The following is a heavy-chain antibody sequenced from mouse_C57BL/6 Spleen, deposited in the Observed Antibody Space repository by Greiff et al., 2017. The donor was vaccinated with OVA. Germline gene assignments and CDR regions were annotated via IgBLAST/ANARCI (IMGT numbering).Heavy chain of an antibody. CDR3: ARHLLGDY. V-gene: IGHV1-59*01. J-gene: IGHJ4*01. CDR2: IDPSDSYT. Sequence: QVQLKQPGAELVRPGTSVKLSCKASGYTFTSYWMHWVKQRPGQGLEWIGVIDPSDSYTNYNQKFKGKATLTVDTSSSTAYMQLSSLTSEDSAVYYCARHLLGDYWGQGTSVTVSS. CDR1: GYTFTSYW.